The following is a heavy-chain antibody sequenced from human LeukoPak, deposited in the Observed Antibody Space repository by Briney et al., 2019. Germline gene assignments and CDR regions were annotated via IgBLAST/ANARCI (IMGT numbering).Heavy chain of an antibody. J-gene: IGHJ6*03. CDR1: GGSISSSSYY. Sequence: SETLSLTCTVSGGSISSSSYYWGWIRQPPGKGLEWIGSIYYSGSTYHNPSLKSRVTISVDTSKNQFSLKLSSVTAADTAVYYCARQGYSYGYNYYYMDVWGKGTTVTVSS. D-gene: IGHD5-18*01. CDR3: ARQGYSYGYNYYYMDV. CDR2: IYYSGST. V-gene: IGHV4-39*01.